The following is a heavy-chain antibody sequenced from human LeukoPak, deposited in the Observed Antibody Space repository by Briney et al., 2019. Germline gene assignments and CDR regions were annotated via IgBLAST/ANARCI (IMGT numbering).Heavy chain of an antibody. Sequence: GASVKVSCKASGYTFSDYGITWVRQAPGQGLEWMGWISVNNGNTNYVQRFQDRLTFTTDISTSTAYMDLRSLGSDDTAVYYCARSVRSLRSCDLWGPGTLVTVSS. CDR1: GYTFSDYG. D-gene: IGHD3-10*01. V-gene: IGHV1-18*01. J-gene: IGHJ5*02. CDR3: ARSVRSLRSCDL. CDR2: ISVNNGNT.